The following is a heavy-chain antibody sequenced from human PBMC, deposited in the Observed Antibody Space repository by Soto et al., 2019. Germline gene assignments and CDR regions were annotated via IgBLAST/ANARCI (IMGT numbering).Heavy chain of an antibody. CDR3: ARDHYFGSGSYGLDY. CDR2: IYSTSTYI. CDR1: GFTFSTYT. D-gene: IGHD3-10*01. V-gene: IGHV3-21*01. J-gene: IGHJ4*02. Sequence: GSLRLSCAASGFTFSTYTMNWVRQAPGKGLECVSSIYSTSTYIYYTDSVKGRFSISRDNARNSLYLQMNSLRAEDTAVYYFARDHYFGSGSYGLDYWGPGT.